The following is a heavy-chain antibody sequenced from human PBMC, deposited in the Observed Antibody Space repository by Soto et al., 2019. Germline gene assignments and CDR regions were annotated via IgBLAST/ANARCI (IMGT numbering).Heavy chain of an antibody. J-gene: IGHJ5*02. V-gene: IGHV2-5*01. D-gene: IGHD3-10*01. CDR3: ADCHLTYGSGLKWLDR. Sequence: PLVNHPQTLTLTCTFSGFSLSTSGVGVGWIRQPPGKALEWLALIYWNDDKRYSPSLKSRLTITKDTSKNQVVLTMTNMDPVDTAKYDCADCHLTYGSGLKWLDRWSLGTWVTVSS. CDR2: IYWNDDK. CDR1: GFSLSTSGVG.